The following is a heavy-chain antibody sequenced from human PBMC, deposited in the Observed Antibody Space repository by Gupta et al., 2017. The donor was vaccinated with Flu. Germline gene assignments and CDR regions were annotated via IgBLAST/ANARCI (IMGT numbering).Heavy chain of an antibody. CDR3: ARSHYGDYRDAFDI. CDR1: GFSLSNARMG. CDR2: IFANDDK. Sequence: QVTLKESGPVLVKPTETLTLTCTVSGFSLSNARMGVSWIRQPPGKALEWLAHIFANDDKSYSTFLKSRLTISKDTSKSQVVLTMTNMDPVDTATYYCARSHYGDYRDAFDIWGQGTMVTVSS. V-gene: IGHV2-26*01. D-gene: IGHD4-17*01. J-gene: IGHJ3*02.